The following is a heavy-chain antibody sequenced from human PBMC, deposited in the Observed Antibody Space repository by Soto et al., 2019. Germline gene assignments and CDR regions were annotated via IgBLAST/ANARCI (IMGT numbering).Heavy chain of an antibody. D-gene: IGHD6-13*01. J-gene: IGHJ4*02. CDR3: TTIANIAAAGSFDY. V-gene: IGHV3-15*01. CDR1: GFTFNNAW. CDR2: IKSKTDGGTT. Sequence: EVQLVESGGGLVKPGGSLRLSCAAFGFTFNNAWMSWVRQAPGKGLQWVGRIKSKTDGGTTDYAAPVKGRFTISRDDSKNTLYLQMNSLKPADTAVYYCTTIANIAAAGSFDYWGQGTLVTVSS.